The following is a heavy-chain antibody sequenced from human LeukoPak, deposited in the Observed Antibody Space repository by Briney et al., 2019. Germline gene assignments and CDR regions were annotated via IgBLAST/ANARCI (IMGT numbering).Heavy chain of an antibody. CDR1: GSTVSSNY. J-gene: IGHJ4*02. D-gene: IGHD6-19*01. Sequence: GGSLRLSCAASGSTVSSNYMSWVRQAPGKGLEWVSVIYSGGSTYYADSVKGRFTISRDNSKNTLYLQMNSLRAEDTAVYYCARDRQDSSGWPPQGYFDYWGQGTLVTVSS. CDR3: ARDRQDSSGWPPQGYFDY. CDR2: IYSGGST. V-gene: IGHV3-53*01.